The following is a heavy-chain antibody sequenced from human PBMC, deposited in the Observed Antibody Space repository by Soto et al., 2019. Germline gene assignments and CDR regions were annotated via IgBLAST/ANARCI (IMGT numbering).Heavy chain of an antibody. D-gene: IGHD3-3*02. CDR2: IMPVFATP. CDR1: GGTFSTSA. CDR3: ARDTDRQQLGGNYYYILDV. V-gene: IGHV1-69*12. J-gene: IGHJ6*02. Sequence: QVQLMQSGAEVKKPGSSVKVSCKASGGTFSTSAISWVRQAPGEGLEWVRGIMPVFATPDYAQKFQGRVTISADESTTTAYLELTSLTTDDTAVYYCARDTDRQQLGGNYYYILDVWGQGTAITVSS.